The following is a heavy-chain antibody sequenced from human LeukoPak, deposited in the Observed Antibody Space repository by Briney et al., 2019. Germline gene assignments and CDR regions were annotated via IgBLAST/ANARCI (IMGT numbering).Heavy chain of an antibody. Sequence: PAETLSLTCTVSGGSISSSSYYWGWIRQPPGKGLEWIGSNYYSGSTYYNSSLKSRVTISVDTAKNQFSHKLSSGTAADTAVYCCTSFWDGDNGNFDYWGHGTLVTVSS. CDR1: GGSISSSSYY. V-gene: IGHV4-39*07. CDR3: TSFWDGDNGNFDY. J-gene: IGHJ4*03. D-gene: IGHD4-17*01. CDR2: NYYSGST.